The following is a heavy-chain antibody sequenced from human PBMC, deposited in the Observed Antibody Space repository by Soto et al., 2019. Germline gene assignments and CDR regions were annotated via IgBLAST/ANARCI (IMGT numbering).Heavy chain of an antibody. V-gene: IGHV1-69*13. CDR2: IIPIFGTA. D-gene: IGHD2-2*01. J-gene: IGHJ6*02. Sequence: SVKVSCKASGGTFSSYAISWVRQAPGQGLEWMRGIIPIFGTANYAQKFQGRVTITADESTSTAYMELSSLRSEDTAVYYCARWGEGYCSSTSCSKYYYYYGMDVWGQGTTVTVSS. CDR1: GGTFSSYA. CDR3: ARWGEGYCSSTSCSKYYYYYGMDV.